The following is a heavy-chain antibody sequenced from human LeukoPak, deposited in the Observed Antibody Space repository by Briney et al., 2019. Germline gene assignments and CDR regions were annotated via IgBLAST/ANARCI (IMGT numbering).Heavy chain of an antibody. CDR2: ISASGGST. CDR1: GFTFSSYA. D-gene: IGHD3-10*01. J-gene: IGHJ4*02. Sequence: GGSLRVSCAASGFTFSSYAMSWVRQAPGKGLEWVSAISASGGSTYYADSVKGRFTISRDNSKNTLYLQMNSLRAEDTAVYYCAKVIWFGELFFDYWGQGTLVTVSS. V-gene: IGHV3-23*01. CDR3: AKVIWFGELFFDY.